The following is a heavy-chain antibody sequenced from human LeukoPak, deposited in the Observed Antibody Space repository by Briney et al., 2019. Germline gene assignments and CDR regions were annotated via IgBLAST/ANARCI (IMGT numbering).Heavy chain of an antibody. CDR3: ARDSSRLYSYGYFDY. CDR1: GYTFTSYY. Sequence: GASVKVSCKASGYTFTSYYMHWVRQAPGQALEWMGIINPSGGSTSYAQKFQGRVTMTRDMSTSTVYMELSSLRSEDTAVYYCARDSSRLYSYGYFDYWGQGTLVTVSS. V-gene: IGHV1-46*01. J-gene: IGHJ4*02. D-gene: IGHD5-18*01. CDR2: INPSGGST.